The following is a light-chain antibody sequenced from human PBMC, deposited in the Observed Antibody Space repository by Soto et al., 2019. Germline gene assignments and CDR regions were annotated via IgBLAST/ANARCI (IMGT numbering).Light chain of an antibody. V-gene: IGLV2-8*01. CDR2: EVS. Sequence: QPVLSQPPSASGSPGQSVTISCTGTSSDVGGYNYVSWYQQHPGKAPKLMIYEVSKRPSGVPNRFSGSKSGNTASLTISGLRAEDEADYYCCSYVGRNTYVFGTGTKLTVL. J-gene: IGLJ1*01. CDR1: SSDVGGYNY. CDR3: CSYVGRNTYV.